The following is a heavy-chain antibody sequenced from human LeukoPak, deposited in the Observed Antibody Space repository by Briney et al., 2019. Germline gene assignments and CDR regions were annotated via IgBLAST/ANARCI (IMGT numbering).Heavy chain of an antibody. Sequence: ASVKVSCKASGYTFTGYYMHRVRQAPGQGLEWMGWINPNSGGTNYAQKFQGRVTMTRDTSISTAYMELSRLRSDDTAVYYCARKTLVGRGWFDPWGQGTLVTVSS. CDR2: INPNSGGT. D-gene: IGHD1-26*01. CDR3: ARKTLVGRGWFDP. V-gene: IGHV1-2*02. J-gene: IGHJ5*02. CDR1: GYTFTGYY.